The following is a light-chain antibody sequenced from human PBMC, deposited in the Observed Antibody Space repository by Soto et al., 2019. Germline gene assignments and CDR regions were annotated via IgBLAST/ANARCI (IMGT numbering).Light chain of an antibody. V-gene: IGKV3-15*01. CDR1: QSVSSY. CDR3: QKYNSYLWT. Sequence: EILMTQSPATLSVSPGERATLSCRASQSVSSYLAWYQQRPGQAPRLLIHGASTRATGIPARFSGSVSGTDFTLTISRLEPDDFATYYCQKYNSYLWTFGQGTKVDIK. CDR2: GAS. J-gene: IGKJ1*01.